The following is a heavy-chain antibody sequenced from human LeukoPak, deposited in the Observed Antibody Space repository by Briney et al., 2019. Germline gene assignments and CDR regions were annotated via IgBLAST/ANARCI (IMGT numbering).Heavy chain of an antibody. V-gene: IGHV4-59*01. Sequence: SETLSLTCTVSGGSISSYYWSWIRQPPGKGLEWIGYIYYSGSTNYNPSLKSRVTISVDTSKNQFSLKLSSVTAADTAVYYCARGLQVVVPVDYYYYYMDVWGKGTTVTVSS. CDR3: ARGLQVVVPVDYYYYYMDV. CDR1: GGSISSYY. J-gene: IGHJ6*03. CDR2: IYYSGST. D-gene: IGHD2-2*01.